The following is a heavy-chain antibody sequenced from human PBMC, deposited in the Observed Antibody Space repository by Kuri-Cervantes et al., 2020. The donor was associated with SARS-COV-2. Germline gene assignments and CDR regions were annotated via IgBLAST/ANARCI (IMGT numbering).Heavy chain of an antibody. V-gene: IGHV1-18*01. D-gene: IGHD4-17*01. CDR2: ISAYNGNT. CDR1: GYSFTSYG. Sequence: ASVKVSCKGSGYSFTSYGISWVRQAPGQGLEWMGWISAYNGNTNYAQKLQGRVTMTTDTSTSTAYMELRSLRSDDTAVYYCARDHTRSGDGDYNLGWGQGTLVTVSS. CDR3: ARDHTRSGDGDYNLG. J-gene: IGHJ4*02.